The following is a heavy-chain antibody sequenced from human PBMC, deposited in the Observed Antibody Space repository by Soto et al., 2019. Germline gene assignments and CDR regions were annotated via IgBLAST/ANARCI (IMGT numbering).Heavy chain of an antibody. V-gene: IGHV4-59*01. D-gene: IGHD2-15*01. J-gene: IGHJ6*02. CDR3: ARGAVYCSGGSCYSGYYYGMDV. CDR2: IYYSGST. CDR1: GGSISSYY. Sequence: SETLSLTCTVSGGSISSYYWSWIRQPPGKGLEWIGYIYYSGSTNYNPSLKSRVTISVDTSKNQFSLKLSSVTAADTAVYYCARGAVYCSGGSCYSGYYYGMDVWGQGTTVTVSS.